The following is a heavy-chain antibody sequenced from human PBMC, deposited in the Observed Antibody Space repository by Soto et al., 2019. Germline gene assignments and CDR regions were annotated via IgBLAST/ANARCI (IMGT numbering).Heavy chain of an antibody. CDR1: GFTFSNYT. CDR2: ISYDGNNK. V-gene: IGHV3-30-3*01. CDR3: VRALYSSANDAFDI. J-gene: IGHJ3*02. D-gene: IGHD3-22*01. Sequence: GGSLRLSCAASGFTFSNYTIHWVRQAPGKGLEWVAVISYDGNNKYYTDSVKGRFTISRDNAKNTLYLQMNSLRAEDAAVYYCVRALYSSANDAFDIRGQGTMVTVSS.